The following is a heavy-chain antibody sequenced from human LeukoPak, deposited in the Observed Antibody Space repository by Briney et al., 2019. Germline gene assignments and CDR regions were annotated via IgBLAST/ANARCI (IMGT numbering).Heavy chain of an antibody. D-gene: IGHD2-2*02. V-gene: IGHV3-66*01. CDR3: ARDSLYCSRTNCYTDFDY. J-gene: IGHJ4*02. CDR1: GFTVSSNY. Sequence: PGGSLRLSCAASGFTVSSNYMSWVPQAPGKGLEWVSVIYSGGSTYYADSVKGRFTISRDNAKKSLYLQMNSLRADDTAVYYCARDSLYCSRTNCYTDFDYWGQGTLVTVSS. CDR2: IYSGGST.